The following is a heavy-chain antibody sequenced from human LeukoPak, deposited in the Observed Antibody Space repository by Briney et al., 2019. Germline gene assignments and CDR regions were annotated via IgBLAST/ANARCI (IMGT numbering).Heavy chain of an antibody. CDR3: ARDGAASYMDV. V-gene: IGHV4-38-2*02. J-gene: IGHJ6*03. Sequence: SETLSLTCAVSGYSIISAYYWGWIRQPPGKGLEWIGSINHSGTTSYNPSLKRRVTISVDTSKNQFSLKLSSVTAADTAVYYCARDGAASYMDVWGKGTTVTIFS. CDR1: GYSIISAYY. CDR2: INHSGTT. D-gene: IGHD6-25*01.